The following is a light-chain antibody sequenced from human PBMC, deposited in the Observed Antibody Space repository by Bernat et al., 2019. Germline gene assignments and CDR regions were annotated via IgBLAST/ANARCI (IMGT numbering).Light chain of an antibody. J-gene: IGKJ3*01. CDR1: QSVDIY. V-gene: IGKV3-11*01. CDR3: QQRSSWPLT. CDR2: DAS. Sequence: DIVFTQSPATLSSYPGERVTLSCKASQSVDIYLGWYQHIPGKAPRLLIYDASTRATGIPTRFSGSGSGTDFTLTISSLEPEDFAIYYCQQRSSWPLTFGPGTKVDF.